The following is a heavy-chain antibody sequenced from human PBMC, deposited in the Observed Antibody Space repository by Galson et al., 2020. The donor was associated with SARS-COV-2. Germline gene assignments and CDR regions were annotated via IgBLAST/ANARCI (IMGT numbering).Heavy chain of an antibody. Sequence: ASVKVSCKLSGYSLVKLAMHWVRPAPGKGPERMGGFDPEDGKTVYAQKFQGRVSMTEDTSTDIAYMEVSGLRSEDTAVYYCATDVAGVLVLLNALDSWGQGTLVTVS. CDR1: GYSLVKLA. V-gene: IGHV1-24*01. CDR3: ATDVAGVLVLLNALDS. J-gene: IGHJ4*02. CDR2: FDPEDGKT. D-gene: IGHD2-8*01.